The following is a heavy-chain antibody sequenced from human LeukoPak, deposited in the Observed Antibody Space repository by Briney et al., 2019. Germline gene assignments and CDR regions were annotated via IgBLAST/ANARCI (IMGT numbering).Heavy chain of an antibody. V-gene: IGHV4-39*01. J-gene: IGHJ5*02. CDR3: ARHSKIVLATGWFDP. Sequence: SETLSLTCCVSGDSLTTSFYFWGWVRQPPGKALEWIGSIYYTGTTYYNPSLKNRVIISEDTSNNQFYLQMTSVTAADTALYFCARHSKIVLATGWFDPWGQGVLVTVSS. CDR2: IYYTGTT. D-gene: IGHD3-16*02. CDR1: GDSLTTSFYF.